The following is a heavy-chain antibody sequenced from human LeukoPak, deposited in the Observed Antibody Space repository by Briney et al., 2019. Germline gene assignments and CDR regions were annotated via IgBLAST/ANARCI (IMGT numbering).Heavy chain of an antibody. V-gene: IGHV1-18*01. Sequence: ASAKVSCKTSRYTFNDYGINWVRQAPGQGHEWVGWISGYNGNTNYAQKFQGRITMTIDTPTSTGYMELRSLTSDDTAVFYCARYGGGDTWYADFGMDAWGRGTTVTVSS. D-gene: IGHD2-21*02. CDR3: ARYGGGDTWYADFGMDA. J-gene: IGHJ6*02. CDR2: ISGYNGNT. CDR1: RYTFNDYG.